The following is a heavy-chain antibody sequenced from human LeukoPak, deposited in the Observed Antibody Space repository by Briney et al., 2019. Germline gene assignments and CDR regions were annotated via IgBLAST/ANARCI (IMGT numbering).Heavy chain of an antibody. J-gene: IGHJ6*04. CDR3: ARATYSDGFGGGMDV. D-gene: IGHD5-18*01. CDR1: VYTFTSYG. CDR2: ISAYNGNT. V-gene: IGHV1-18*04. Sequence: ASVTVSCKASVYTFTSYGMIWVRQAPAQGLEWMGWISAYNGNTNYAQKLQRRVTMTTDTSTSTAYMELRSLRADDTAGYYCARATYSDGFGGGMDVWGKGTTVTVSS.